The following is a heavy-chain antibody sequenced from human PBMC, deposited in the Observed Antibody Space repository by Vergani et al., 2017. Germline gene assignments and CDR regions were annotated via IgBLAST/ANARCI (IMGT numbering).Heavy chain of an antibody. D-gene: IGHD3-10*01. Sequence: EVQLLESGGDLVQPGKSLRLSCAASAFSVNSKFITWVRQAPGKGLEWVAVIYYGASTVYTDSVKGRFTISRDNSENKVFLQMNRLRAEDTAIYYCATLQGSYYNDAFDIWGRGTVVAVSS. V-gene: IGHV3-66*02. CDR1: AFSVNSKF. J-gene: IGHJ3*02. CDR3: ATLQGSYYNDAFDI. CDR2: IYYGAST.